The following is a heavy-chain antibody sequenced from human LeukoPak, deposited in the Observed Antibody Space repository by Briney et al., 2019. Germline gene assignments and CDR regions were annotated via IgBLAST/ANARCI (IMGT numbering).Heavy chain of an antibody. CDR2: IHPNRGDT. CDR3: AREGDEDLATSDGSGAFDI. V-gene: IGHV1-2*02. J-gene: IGHJ3*02. Sequence: ASVKVSCKASGYTFTAYYIHWVRQAPGQGLEWMGWIHPNRGDTGYAQKFQGRVTMTRDTSISTAYLEMSGLGSDGSAVYYCAREGDEDLATSDGSGAFDIWGQGTTVIVSS. CDR1: GYTFTAYY. D-gene: IGHD5-24*01.